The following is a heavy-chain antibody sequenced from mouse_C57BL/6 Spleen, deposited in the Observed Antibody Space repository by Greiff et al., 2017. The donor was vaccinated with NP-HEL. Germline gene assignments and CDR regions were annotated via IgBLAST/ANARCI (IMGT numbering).Heavy chain of an antibody. CDR1: GFTFSSYA. CDR2: ISDGGSYT. D-gene: IGHD1-1*02. Sequence: EVQLVESGGGLVKPGGSLKLSCAASGFTFSSYAMSWVRQTPEKRLEWVATISDGGSYTYYPDNVKGRFTISRDNAKNNLYLQMSHLKSEDTAMYYGARDGGSLYAMDYWGQGTSVTVSS. CDR3: ARDGGSLYAMDY. J-gene: IGHJ4*01. V-gene: IGHV5-4*01.